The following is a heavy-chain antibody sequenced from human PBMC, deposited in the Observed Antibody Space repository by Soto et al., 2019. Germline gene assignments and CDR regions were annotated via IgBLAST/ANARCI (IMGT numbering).Heavy chain of an antibody. Sequence: GGSLRLSCAVSEFNVMSYWMSWVRQAPGKGLEWVASRKEDGSEIYYLQSVRGRFTISRDSAGNALPLAMNYLSAEDTGVYFCARDIGFDYVNWGPGTLVTVSS. CDR2: RKEDGSEI. V-gene: IGHV3-7*01. CDR1: EFNVMSYW. D-gene: IGHD3-16*01. J-gene: IGHJ4*02. CDR3: ARDIGFDYVN.